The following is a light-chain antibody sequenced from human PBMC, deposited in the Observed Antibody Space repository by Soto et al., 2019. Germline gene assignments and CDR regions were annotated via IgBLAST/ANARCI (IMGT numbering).Light chain of an antibody. J-gene: IGKJ1*01. CDR2: KAS. Sequence: DIQMTQSPSTLSGSVGDRVTITCRASQTISSWLAWYQQKPGKAPKLLIYKASTLKSGVPSRFSGSGSGTEFTLTISSLQPDDSATYYCQQYNRAWTFGQGTKVDIK. V-gene: IGKV1-5*03. CDR1: QTISSW. CDR3: QQYNRAWT.